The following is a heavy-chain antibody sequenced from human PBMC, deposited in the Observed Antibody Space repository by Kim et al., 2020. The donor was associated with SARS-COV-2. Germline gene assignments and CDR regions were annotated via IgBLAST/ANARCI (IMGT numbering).Heavy chain of an antibody. J-gene: IGHJ6*02. V-gene: IGHV3-30*09. CDR3: VRPYCTYTRCYVVFYAVDA. CDR2: TSSDGKTQ. D-gene: IGHD2-8*01. Sequence: GGSLRLSCVASGFTFTTDAIHWLRQAPGKGPEWVGVTSSDGKTQYYADSVKGRFAISRDNSKNTVYLQMDRLRVEDTAVYYCVRPYCTYTRCYVVFYAVDAWGQGTTVIVSS. CDR1: GFTFTTDA.